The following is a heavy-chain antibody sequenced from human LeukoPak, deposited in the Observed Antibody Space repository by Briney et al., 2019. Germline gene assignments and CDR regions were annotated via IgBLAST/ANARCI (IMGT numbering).Heavy chain of an antibody. Sequence: PSQTLSLTCTVSGGSISSGGYYWSWIRQPPGKGLEWIGYIYHSGSTYYNPSLKSRVTISVDRSKNQFSLKLSSVTAADTAVYYCAREDPAEAILLQGYFDLWGRGTLVTVSS. D-gene: IGHD5-18*01. CDR3: AREDPAEAILLQGYFDL. CDR2: IYHSGST. CDR1: GGSISSGGYY. V-gene: IGHV4-30-2*01. J-gene: IGHJ2*01.